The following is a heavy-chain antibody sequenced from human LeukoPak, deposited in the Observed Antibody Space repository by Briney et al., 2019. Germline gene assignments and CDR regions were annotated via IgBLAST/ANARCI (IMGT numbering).Heavy chain of an antibody. CDR1: AFMFRNYG. CDR3: ANNRYSGYDFPLDY. V-gene: IGHV3-30*18. CDR2: ISNDRSNR. D-gene: IGHD5-12*01. J-gene: IGHJ4*02. Sequence: PGGSLRLSCAGSAFMFRNYGMNWVRQAPGKGLEWVALISNDRSNRYYAESVKGRFTISRDNSKNTLYLQMNSLRAEDTALYYCANNRYSGYDFPLDYWGQGTLVTVSS.